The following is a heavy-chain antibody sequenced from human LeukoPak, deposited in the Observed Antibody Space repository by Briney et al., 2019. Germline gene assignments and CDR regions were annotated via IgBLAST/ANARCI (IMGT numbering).Heavy chain of an antibody. CDR1: GFTFSSYS. CDR3: ARDYRPTHYYDSSGYYLDAFDI. D-gene: IGHD3-22*01. Sequence: GGSLRLSCAASGFTFSSYSMNWVRQAPGKGLEWVSYISSSSSTIYCADSVKGRFTISRDNAKNSLYLQMNSLRAEDTAVYYCARDYRPTHYYDSSGYYLDAFDIWGQGTMVTVSS. CDR2: ISSSSSTI. V-gene: IGHV3-48*01. J-gene: IGHJ3*02.